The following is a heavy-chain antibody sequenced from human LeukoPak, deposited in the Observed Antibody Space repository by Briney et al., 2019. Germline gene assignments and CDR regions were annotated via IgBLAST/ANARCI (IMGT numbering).Heavy chain of an antibody. CDR3: ARDGFVGSLGY. Sequence: GGSLRLSCAASGFTFSSYAMHWVRQAPGKGLEWVAVISYDGSNKYYADSVKGRFTISRDNSKNTLYLQMNSLRAEDTAVYYCARDGFVGSLGYWGQGTLVTVSS. CDR2: ISYDGSNK. D-gene: IGHD3-3*01. CDR1: GFTFSSYA. J-gene: IGHJ4*02. V-gene: IGHV3-30*04.